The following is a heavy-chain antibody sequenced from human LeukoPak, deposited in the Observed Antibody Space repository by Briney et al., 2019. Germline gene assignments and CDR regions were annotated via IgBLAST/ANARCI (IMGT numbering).Heavy chain of an antibody. CDR1: VFTFSSFA. D-gene: IGHD5-12*01. Sequence: KCGGSLSLSCAVSVFTFSSFAISCVREAPGQGLEWMGGILPIFGTANYAQKFQRRVKITADKSTSTAYMELSSLRSEDTAVYYCARGGGYDYRYYFDYWGQGTLVTVSS. V-gene: IGHV1-69*06. CDR2: ILPIFGTA. CDR3: ARGGGYDYRYYFDY. J-gene: IGHJ4*02.